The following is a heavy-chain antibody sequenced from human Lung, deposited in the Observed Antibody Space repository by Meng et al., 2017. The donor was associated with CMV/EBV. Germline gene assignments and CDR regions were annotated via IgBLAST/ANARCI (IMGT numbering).Heavy chain of an antibody. D-gene: IGHD3-16*01. Sequence: GGSLRLXCAASGFTFSDFSMHWVRQAPGKGLEWVALISYHGKNEYYADSVKGRFTISRDYSKNTVSLQMSSLRPEDTAVYYCTRSPLGGESDYWGQGTLVNVSS. V-gene: IGHV3-30*04. CDR1: GFTFSDFS. CDR2: ISYHGKNE. J-gene: IGHJ4*02. CDR3: TRSPLGGESDY.